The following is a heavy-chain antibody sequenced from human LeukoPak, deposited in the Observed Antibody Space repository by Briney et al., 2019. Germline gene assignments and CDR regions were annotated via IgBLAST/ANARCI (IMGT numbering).Heavy chain of an antibody. Sequence: SETLSLTCTVSGGSMSSYSWSWIRQPPGKGLEWIGYIYYSGSTNYNPSLKSRVTISVDTSKKPFSLKLSSVTAADTAVYYCARHTTPYESGGYSFADWGQGTLVTVSS. CDR3: ARHTTPYESGGYSFAD. J-gene: IGHJ4*02. CDR2: IYYSGST. V-gene: IGHV4-59*08. CDR1: GGSMSSYS. D-gene: IGHD3-22*01.